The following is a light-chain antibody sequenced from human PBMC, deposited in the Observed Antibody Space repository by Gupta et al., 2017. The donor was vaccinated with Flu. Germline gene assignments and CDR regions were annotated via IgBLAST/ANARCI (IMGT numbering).Light chain of an antibody. Sequence: KVNISCSGGHSNMGNNYVSGYQRFPGTDPKFLMYDSNKRPSGIHDRFSGYKSGTSATLDIIGLQTGDEADYYWGTWDSGMTTVLFGGGTKLTVL. V-gene: IGLV1-51*01. CDR3: GTWDSGMTTVL. J-gene: IGLJ3*02. CDR1: HSNMGNNY. CDR2: DSN.